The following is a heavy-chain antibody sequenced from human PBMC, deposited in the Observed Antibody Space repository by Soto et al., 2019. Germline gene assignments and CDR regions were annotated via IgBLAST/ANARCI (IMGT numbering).Heavy chain of an antibody. J-gene: IGHJ4*02. CDR3: SSHPRDSSGYWYYFDY. Sequence: GGSLRLSCAASGFTFSSYSMNWVRQAPGKGLEWVSSISSSSSYIYYADSVKGRFTISRDNAKNSLYLQMNSLRAEETAVYYCSSHPRDSSGYWYYFDYWGQGTLVTVSS. CDR2: ISSSSSYI. D-gene: IGHD3-22*01. V-gene: IGHV3-21*01. CDR1: GFTFSSYS.